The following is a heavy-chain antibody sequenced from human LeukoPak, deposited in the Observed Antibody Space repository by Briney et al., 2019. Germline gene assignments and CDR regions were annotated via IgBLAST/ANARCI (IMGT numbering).Heavy chain of an antibody. Sequence: ASVKVSCKAPGYTFTTYAIHWVRQAPGRSLEWMGRINAGNGDAKYSQNFHDRITITRDTSASTVYMELSSLRSEDTAVYYCARGSTSDWPLDHWGQETLVTISS. CDR3: ARGSTSDWPLDH. CDR1: GYTFTTYA. D-gene: IGHD6-19*01. J-gene: IGHJ4*02. V-gene: IGHV1-3*01. CDR2: INAGNGDA.